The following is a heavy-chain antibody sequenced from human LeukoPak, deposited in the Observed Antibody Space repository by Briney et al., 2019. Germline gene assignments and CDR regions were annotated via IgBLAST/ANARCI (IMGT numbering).Heavy chain of an antibody. CDR3: ARDLRGYYYDSSGSY. CDR1: GYSFTGYY. J-gene: IGHJ4*02. V-gene: IGHV1-2*02. CDR2: INPSSGGT. Sequence: GASVKVSCKASGYSFTGYYLHWVRQAPGQGLEWMGWINPSSGGTNFAQKFQGRVTMTRDTPISTAYMELSSLRSDDTAVYYCARDLRGYYYDSSGSYWGQGTLVTVSS. D-gene: IGHD3-22*01.